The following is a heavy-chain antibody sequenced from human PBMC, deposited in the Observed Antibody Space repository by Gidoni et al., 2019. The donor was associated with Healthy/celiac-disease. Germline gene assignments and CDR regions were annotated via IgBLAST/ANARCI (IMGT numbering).Heavy chain of an antibody. CDR2: IYYSGST. D-gene: IGHD5-18*01. Sequence: SGPGLVKPSETLSLTCTVSGGPISSYYWSWIRQPPGKGLEWIGYIYYSGSTNYNPSLKSRVTISVDTSKNQFSLKLSSVTAADTAVYYCARNDGYSPFDYWGQGTLVTVSS. CDR3: ARNDGYSPFDY. J-gene: IGHJ4*02. V-gene: IGHV4-59*01. CDR1: GGPISSYY.